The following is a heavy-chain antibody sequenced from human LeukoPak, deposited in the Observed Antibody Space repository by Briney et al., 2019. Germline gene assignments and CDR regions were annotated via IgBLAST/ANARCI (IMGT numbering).Heavy chain of an antibody. Sequence: GGSLRLSCAASGFTFTNYAMSWVRQAPGKGLEWVSGISGGGGSTYYADSVKGRFTISKDNSKNTLYLQMNSLRAEDTAVYYCAKVVWDSSGSYGMDVWGQGTTVTVSS. D-gene: IGHD3-22*01. CDR2: ISGGGGST. J-gene: IGHJ6*02. CDR1: GFTFTNYA. V-gene: IGHV3-23*01. CDR3: AKVVWDSSGSYGMDV.